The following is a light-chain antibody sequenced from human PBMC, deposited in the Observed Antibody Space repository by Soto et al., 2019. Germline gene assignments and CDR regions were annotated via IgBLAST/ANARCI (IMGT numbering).Light chain of an antibody. CDR2: GAS. Sequence: EVVMTQSPATLSVSPGEKATLSCRASQSVSSNLAWYQQKPGQAPSLLIFGASTRATGVPARFSGSESGTEFTLTISSLQSEDVALYFCQQYNDWPRTFGGGTKVDIK. V-gene: IGKV3-15*01. CDR3: QQYNDWPRT. CDR1: QSVSSN. J-gene: IGKJ4*01.